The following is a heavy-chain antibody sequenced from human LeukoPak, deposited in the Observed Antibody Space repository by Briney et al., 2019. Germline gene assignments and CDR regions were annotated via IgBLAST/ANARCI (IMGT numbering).Heavy chain of an antibody. J-gene: IGHJ3*02. CDR1: GYTFTSYY. V-gene: IGHV1-46*01. CDR3: AREGDGYNYRDAFDI. CDR2: INPSGGST. Sequence: GASVKVSCKASGYTFTSYYMHWVRQAPGQGLEWMGIINPSGGSTSYAQKFQGRVTMTRDTSTSTVYMELSSLRSEDTAVYYCAREGDGYNYRDAFDIWGQGAMVTVSS. D-gene: IGHD5-24*01.